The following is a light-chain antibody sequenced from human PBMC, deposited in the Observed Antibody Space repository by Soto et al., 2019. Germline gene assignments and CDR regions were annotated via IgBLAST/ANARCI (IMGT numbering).Light chain of an antibody. CDR3: CSYTAGSSLL. Sequence: QSVLTQPASVSESPGQSISISCGGGRNDIGTYNLVSWYQQHPGKAPKLIIYEGNKRPSGVSNRFSGSRSGNTASLTISGLQAQDEADYYCCSYTAGSSLLFGGGTKLTVL. J-gene: IGLJ3*02. CDR2: EGN. V-gene: IGLV2-23*01. CDR1: RNDIGTYNL.